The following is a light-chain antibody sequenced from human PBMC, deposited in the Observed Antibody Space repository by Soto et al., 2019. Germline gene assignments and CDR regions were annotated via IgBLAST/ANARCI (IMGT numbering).Light chain of an antibody. CDR2: DVS. Sequence: QSVLTQPASVSGSPGQSITISCTGTSSDVGGYNYVSWFQQYPGKAPKLMIYDVSTRPSGVSNRFSGSKSGNTASLTISGLQAEDEADYYCSSYTTTDNYVFGTGTKLTVL. CDR1: SSDVGGYNY. V-gene: IGLV2-14*01. CDR3: SSYTTTDNYV. J-gene: IGLJ1*01.